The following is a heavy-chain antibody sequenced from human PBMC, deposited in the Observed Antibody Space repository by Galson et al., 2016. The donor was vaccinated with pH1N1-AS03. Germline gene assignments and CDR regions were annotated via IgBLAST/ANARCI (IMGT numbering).Heavy chain of an antibody. D-gene: IGHD6-6*01. Sequence: PALVKPTQTLTLTCSLSGFSVTKSGMRVSWLRQSPGKALEWVARLGRDDDKVYRPSLQPRLAITMETSRNQVVLTMTHMGPADTATYFCARRPFLVSDAFDLWGQGIMVTVSS. CDR3: ARRPFLVSDAFDL. CDR1: GFSVTKSGMR. CDR2: LGRDDDK. J-gene: IGHJ3*01. V-gene: IGHV2-70*04.